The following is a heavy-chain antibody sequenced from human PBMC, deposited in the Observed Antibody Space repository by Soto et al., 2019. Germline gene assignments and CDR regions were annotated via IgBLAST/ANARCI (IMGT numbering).Heavy chain of an antibody. D-gene: IGHD3-22*01. CDR3: AKDRSSYYYDSSGPGAFDI. Sequence: ESGGGVVQPGRSLRLSCAASGFTFSSYGMHWVRQAPGKGLEWVAVISYDGSNKYYADSVKGRFTISRDNSKNTLYLQMNSLRAEDTAVYYCAKDRSSYYYDSSGPGAFDIWGQGTMVTVSS. J-gene: IGHJ3*02. CDR1: GFTFSSYG. CDR2: ISYDGSNK. V-gene: IGHV3-30*18.